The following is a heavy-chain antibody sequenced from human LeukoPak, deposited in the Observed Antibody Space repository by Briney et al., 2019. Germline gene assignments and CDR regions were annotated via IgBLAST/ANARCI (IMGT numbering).Heavy chain of an antibody. J-gene: IGHJ6*02. D-gene: IGHD6-13*01. CDR2: INAGNGNT. CDR1: GYTFRNYG. CDR3: ASPCPGIAAAGNSYYYGMDV. V-gene: IGHV1-3*01. Sequence: ASVKVSCKTSGYTFRNYGISWVRQAPGQGLEWMGWINAGNGNTKYSQKFQGRVTITRDTSASTAYMELSSLRSEDTAVYYCASPCPGIAAAGNSYYYGMDVWGQGTTVTVSS.